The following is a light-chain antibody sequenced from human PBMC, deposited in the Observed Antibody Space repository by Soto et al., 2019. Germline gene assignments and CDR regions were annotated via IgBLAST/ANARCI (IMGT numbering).Light chain of an antibody. CDR3: CSFAGSRNYV. CDR1: SSDVGSYNL. CDR2: EGS. J-gene: IGLJ1*01. Sequence: QSALTQPASVSGSPGQSITISCTGTSSDVGSYNLVSWYQQHPGKAPKFMIYEGSKRPPGVSNRFSGSKSGNTASLTISGLQAEDEADYYCCSFAGSRNYVFGTGTKLTVL. V-gene: IGLV2-23*01.